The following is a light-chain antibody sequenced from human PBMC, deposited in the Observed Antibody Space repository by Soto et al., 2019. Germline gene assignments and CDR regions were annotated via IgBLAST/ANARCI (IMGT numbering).Light chain of an antibody. V-gene: IGKV1-5*03. Sequence: DIQMTQSPSTLSASVGDRVTITCRASQSISTWLAWYQQKPGKAPKLLIYKASSLEGGVPSRFSGSGSGTEFTLTISSLQPDDFATYYCQQYLNRWTLGQGTNVEIK. J-gene: IGKJ1*01. CDR2: KAS. CDR1: QSISTW. CDR3: QQYLNRWT.